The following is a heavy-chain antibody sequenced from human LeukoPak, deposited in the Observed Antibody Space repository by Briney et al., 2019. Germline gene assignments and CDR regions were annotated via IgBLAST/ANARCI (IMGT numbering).Heavy chain of an antibody. Sequence: GGSLRLSCAASGFTFSSYAMSWVRQAPGKELEWVSAISGSGGSTYYADSVKGRFTISRDNSKNTLYLQMNSLRAEDTAVYYCANGRAHYYDSSGPTSTNWGQGTLVTVSS. V-gene: IGHV3-23*01. D-gene: IGHD3-22*01. CDR3: ANGRAHYYDSSGPTSTN. CDR2: ISGSGGST. CDR1: GFTFSSYA. J-gene: IGHJ4*02.